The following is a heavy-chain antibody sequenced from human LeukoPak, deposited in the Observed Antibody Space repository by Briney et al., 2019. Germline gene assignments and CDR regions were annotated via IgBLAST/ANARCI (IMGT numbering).Heavy chain of an antibody. CDR3: ARETYSNILTGTDY. J-gene: IGHJ4*02. D-gene: IGHD3-9*01. CDR1: GYTFTSYY. Sequence: ASVKVSCKASGYTFTSYYIHWVRQAPGQGLEWLGWISTYDDNIKYAQSLQGRLTLTIDTSTSTAYMELRSLTSDDTAVYYCARETYSNILTGTDYWGPGTLVTVSS. CDR2: ISTYDDNI. V-gene: IGHV1-18*04.